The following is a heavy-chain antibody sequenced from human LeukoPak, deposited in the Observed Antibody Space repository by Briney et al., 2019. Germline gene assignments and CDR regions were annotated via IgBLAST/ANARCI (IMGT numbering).Heavy chain of an antibody. D-gene: IGHD5-18*01. CDR2: IYYSGST. CDR3: ARLHTAMVKDFDY. CDR1: GGSISSYY. Sequence: SETLSFTCTVSGGSISSYYWSWIRQPPGKGLEWIGSIYYSGSTYYNPSLKSRVTISVDTSKNQFSLKLSSVTAADTAVYYCARLHTAMVKDFDYWGQGTLVTVSS. J-gene: IGHJ4*02. V-gene: IGHV4-39*01.